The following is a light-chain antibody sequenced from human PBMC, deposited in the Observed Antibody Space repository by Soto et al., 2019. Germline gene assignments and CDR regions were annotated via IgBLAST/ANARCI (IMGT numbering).Light chain of an antibody. Sequence: DIQMTQSPSSLSASVGDRVTITCRASQSISSFLNWYQHKPGKPPKLLIYDGSSLQSGVPSRFSGSGSGTDFTLTISSLQPEDFATYYCQQTYKTRTFGQGTKVEIK. CDR1: QSISSF. J-gene: IGKJ1*01. CDR2: DGS. V-gene: IGKV1-39*01. CDR3: QQTYKTRT.